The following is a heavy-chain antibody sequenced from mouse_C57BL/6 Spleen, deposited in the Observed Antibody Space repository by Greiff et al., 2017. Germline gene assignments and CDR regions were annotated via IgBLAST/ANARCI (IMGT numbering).Heavy chain of an antibody. CDR2: FHPYNDDT. Sequence: VKLMESGAELVKPGASVKMSCKASGYTFTTYPIEWMKQNHGKSLEWIGNFHPYNDDTKYNEKFKGKATLTVEKSSSTVYLELSRLTSDDSAVYYCATSSNYALCDDWGQGTTLTVSS. CDR3: ATSSNYALCDD. D-gene: IGHD2-5*01. J-gene: IGHJ2*01. CDR1: GYTFTTYP. V-gene: IGHV1-47*01.